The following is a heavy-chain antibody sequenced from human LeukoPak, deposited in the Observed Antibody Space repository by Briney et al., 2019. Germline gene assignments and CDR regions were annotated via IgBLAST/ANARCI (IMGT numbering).Heavy chain of an antibody. V-gene: IGHV1-2*02. CDR2: INPNSGGT. J-gene: IGHJ4*02. CDR1: GYTFTGYY. D-gene: IGHD3-22*01. CDR3: AREYSSGYPTYPTYGY. Sequence: ASVKVSCKAPGYTFTGYYMHWVRQAPGQGLEWMGWINPNSGGTNYAQKFQGRVTMTRDTSISTAYMELSRLRSDDTAVYYCAREYSSGYPTYPTYGYWGQGTLVTVSS.